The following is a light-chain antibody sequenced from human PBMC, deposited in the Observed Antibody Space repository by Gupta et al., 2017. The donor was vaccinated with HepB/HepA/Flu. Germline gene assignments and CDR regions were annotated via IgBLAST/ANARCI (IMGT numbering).Light chain of an antibody. CDR3: QSWSTGIPPV. CDR1: SGHGNYA. CDR2: LNSDGSH. J-gene: IGLJ2*01. V-gene: IGLV4-69*01. Sequence: QLVLTQSPSASASLGALAQLTCTPSSGHGNYAIAWHQQQPEKGPRYLMKLNSDGSHIKGDGIPDRFSGSSSEAERYLTISSLQSEDEAYYYWQSWSTGIPPVFGGGTNLTVL.